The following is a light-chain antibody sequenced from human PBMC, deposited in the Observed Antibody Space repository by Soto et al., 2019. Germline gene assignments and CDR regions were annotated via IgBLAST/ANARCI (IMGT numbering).Light chain of an antibody. J-gene: IGKJ1*01. V-gene: IGKV3-20*01. CDR2: GAS. CDR1: QSVSNNY. Sequence: EILLTQSPGTLSLSPGERATLSCGASQSVSNNYLAWYQQKPGQAPRLLIYGASNRATGIPDRLSGSGSGTGFTLTISRMEPEDFAVYYCQQYGSSGTFGHGTKVDIK. CDR3: QQYGSSGT.